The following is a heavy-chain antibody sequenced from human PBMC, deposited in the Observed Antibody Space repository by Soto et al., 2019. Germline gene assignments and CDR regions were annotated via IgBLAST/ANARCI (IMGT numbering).Heavy chain of an antibody. CDR2: IIPIFGTA. J-gene: IGHJ5*02. Sequence: SVKVSCKASGGTFSSYAISWVRQAPGQGLEWMGGIIPIFGTANYAQKSQGRVTITADEFTSTAYMELSSLRSEDTAMYFCAKGKSTGDIDWFDPWGQGSLVTVSS. V-gene: IGHV1-69*13. CDR1: GGTFSSYA. CDR3: AKGKSTGDIDWFDP. D-gene: IGHD3-10*01.